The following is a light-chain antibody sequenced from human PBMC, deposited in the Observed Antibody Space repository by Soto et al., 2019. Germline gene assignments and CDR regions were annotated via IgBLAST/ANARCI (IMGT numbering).Light chain of an antibody. CDR1: RSDIGGSTQ. V-gene: IGLV2-14*03. J-gene: IGLJ1*01. Sequence: QSALTQPASVSGSPGQWITISCAGARSDIGGSTQVSWYQQHPGKAPKLIIYNVNHQPSGVSDRFSGSKSGDTASLTISGLQTEDEADYYCSSSTTSNTYVFGTGTMLTVL. CDR3: SSSTTSNTYV. CDR2: NVN.